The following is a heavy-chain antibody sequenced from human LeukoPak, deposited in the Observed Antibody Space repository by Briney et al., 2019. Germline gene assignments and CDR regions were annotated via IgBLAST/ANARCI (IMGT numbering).Heavy chain of an antibody. J-gene: IGHJ1*01. CDR2: IYHSGST. CDR1: GDSISSYY. CDR3: ARGTSCSLGH. Sequence: PSETLSLTCTVSGDSISSYYWNWIRQPPGKGLEWIGYIYHSGSTYYNPSLKSRVTISVDRSKNQFSLKLSSVTAADTAVYYCARGTSCSLGHWGQGTLVTVSS. D-gene: IGHD2-2*01. V-gene: IGHV4-59*12.